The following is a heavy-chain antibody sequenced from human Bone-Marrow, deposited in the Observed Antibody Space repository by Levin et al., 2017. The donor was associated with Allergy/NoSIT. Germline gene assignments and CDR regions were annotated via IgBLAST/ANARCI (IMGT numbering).Heavy chain of an antibody. V-gene: IGHV3-49*04. CDR1: GFILGDYA. Sequence: GGSLRLSCTASGFILGDYAMSWVRQAPGKGLEWVAFIRSKAFGGTTEYAASVKGRFTISRDDSNSIAYLQMNSLITEDTAVYYCATQGNRGYYYYMDVWGKGTAVTVSS. CDR2: IRSKAFGGTT. J-gene: IGHJ6*03. CDR3: ATQGNRGYYYYMDV.